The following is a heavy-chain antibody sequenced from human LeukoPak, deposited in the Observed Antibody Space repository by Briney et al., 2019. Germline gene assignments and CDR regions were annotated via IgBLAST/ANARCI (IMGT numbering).Heavy chain of an antibody. V-gene: IGHV3-21*01. CDR3: ARAAALDY. D-gene: IGHD6-13*01. CDR2: ISSGGTYI. CDR1: GFTFSSHS. Sequence: GGSLRLSCAASGFTFSSHSMNWVRQAPGKGLEWVSSISSGGTYIYYADSVKGRFTISRDDAKNSVYLQMNSLRAEDTAVYYCARAAALDYWGQETLVPVSS. J-gene: IGHJ4*02.